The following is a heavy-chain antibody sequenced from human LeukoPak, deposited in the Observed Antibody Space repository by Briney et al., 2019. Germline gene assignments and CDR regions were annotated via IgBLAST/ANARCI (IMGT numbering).Heavy chain of an antibody. J-gene: IGHJ4*02. Sequence: ASVKVSCKASGYTFTSYAMHWVRQAPGQRLEWMGWINAGNGNTKYSQKFQGRVTITRDTSASTAYMELSSLRSEDTAVYYRARDDHYSSSWPSYWGQGTLVTVSS. V-gene: IGHV1-3*01. CDR3: ARDDHYSSSWPSY. CDR2: INAGNGNT. CDR1: GYTFTSYA. D-gene: IGHD6-13*01.